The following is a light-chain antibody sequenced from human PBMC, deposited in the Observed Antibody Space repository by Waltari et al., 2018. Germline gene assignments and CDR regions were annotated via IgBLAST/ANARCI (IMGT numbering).Light chain of an antibody. CDR1: SSDVGAYHS. Sequence: QSALTQPPSASGSPGQSVTISCTGTSSDVGAYHSVSWYQQSPGKAPKLIIYEVTNRPSGVPDRFSGSKSGNTASLTVSGLQADDEADYYCCSHGGSNNFYIFGTGTTVTVL. CDR2: EVT. J-gene: IGLJ1*01. CDR3: CSHGGSNNFYI. V-gene: IGLV2-8*01.